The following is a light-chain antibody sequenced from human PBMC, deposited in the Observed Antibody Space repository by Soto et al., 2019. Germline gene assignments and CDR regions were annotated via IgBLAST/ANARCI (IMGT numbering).Light chain of an antibody. CDR1: TGPVTSRHY. CDR2: DTD. CDR3: SLSDSGVRV. J-gene: IGLJ3*02. V-gene: IGLV7-46*01. Sequence: QAVVTQEPSLTVSPGGTGTLTCGSSTGPVTSRHYPYWFQQKPGHVPRALIFDTDNKHSWTPARFSGSLLGGKPALTLSGAQPEDEADYYCSLSDSGVRVFGGGTKVTVL.